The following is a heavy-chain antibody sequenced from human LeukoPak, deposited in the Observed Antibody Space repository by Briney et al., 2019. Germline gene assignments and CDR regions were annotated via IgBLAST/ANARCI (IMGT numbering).Heavy chain of an antibody. V-gene: IGHV1-46*01. CDR3: ARPYYYGSGRYYFDY. D-gene: IGHD3-10*01. Sequence: ASVKVSCKASGYTFTGYYMHWVRQAPGQGLEWMGWINPSGGSTSYAQKFQGRVTMTRDTSTSTVYMELSSLRSEDTAVYYCARPYYYGSGRYYFDYWGQGTLVTVSS. J-gene: IGHJ4*02. CDR1: GYTFTGYY. CDR2: INPSGGST.